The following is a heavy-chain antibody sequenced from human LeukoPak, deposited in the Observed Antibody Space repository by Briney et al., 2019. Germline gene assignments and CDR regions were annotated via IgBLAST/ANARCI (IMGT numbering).Heavy chain of an antibody. Sequence: GGSLRLSCAASGFTFTSYSMNWVRRAPGKGLEWVSTISGGGGSTYYADSVKGRFTISRDNSKNTLYLQVNSLRAEDTAVYYCAKGGKWDVTPFDYWGQGTLVTVSS. V-gene: IGHV3-23*01. D-gene: IGHD1-26*01. J-gene: IGHJ4*02. CDR2: ISGGGGST. CDR1: GFTFTSYS. CDR3: AKGGKWDVTPFDY.